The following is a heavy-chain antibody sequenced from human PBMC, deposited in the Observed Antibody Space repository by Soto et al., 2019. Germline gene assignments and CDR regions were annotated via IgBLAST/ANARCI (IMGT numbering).Heavy chain of an antibody. V-gene: IGHV3-13*01. CDR3: TRAEYGGDNPNY. J-gene: IGHJ4*02. Sequence: EVHLVESGGGLVQPGGSLRLSCAASGFAFSSYDMHWLRQNTEKGLEWLAGIDTAGVTYYPDSVKGRFTISRENSRDSLHLQMDSLRAGDTAVYYCTRAEYGGDNPNYWGQGTLVTVSS. CDR2: IDTAGVT. CDR1: GFAFSSYD. D-gene: IGHD2-21*02.